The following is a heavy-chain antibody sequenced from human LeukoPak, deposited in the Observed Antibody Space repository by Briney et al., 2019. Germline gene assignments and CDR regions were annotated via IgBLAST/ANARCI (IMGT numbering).Heavy chain of an antibody. CDR1: GDSISSTTYC. V-gene: IGHV4-39*01. Sequence: SETLSLTCTFSGDSISSTTYCWDCLRPPPGKELEWKGNLYYSASTHYNPSIKSRVTIYVDTSKIHLSLRLSSVTAADTGIYYCARHSRSGYGGYENAIDIWGQGTMVTVSS. J-gene: IGHJ3*02. CDR3: ARHSRSGYGGYENAIDI. CDR2: LYYSAST. D-gene: IGHD5-12*01.